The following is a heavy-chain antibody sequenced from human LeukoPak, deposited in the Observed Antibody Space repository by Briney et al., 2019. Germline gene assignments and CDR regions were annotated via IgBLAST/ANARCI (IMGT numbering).Heavy chain of an antibody. CDR1: GFTFSSYS. CDR2: ISSSSSYI. V-gene: IGHV3-21*01. CDR3: ARAPAYCGGDCYRLDY. D-gene: IGHD2-21*02. J-gene: IGHJ4*02. Sequence: GGSLRLSCAASGFTFSSYSMNWVRQAPGKGLEWVSSISSSSSYIYYADSVKGRFTISRDNAKNSLYLQMNSLRAEDTAVYYCARAPAYCGGDCYRLDYWGQGTLVTVSS.